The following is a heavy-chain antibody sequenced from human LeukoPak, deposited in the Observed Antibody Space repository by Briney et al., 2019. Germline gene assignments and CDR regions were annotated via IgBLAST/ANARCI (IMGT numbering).Heavy chain of an antibody. Sequence: ASVKVSCKASGGTFSSYAISWVRQAPGQGLEWMGRIIPILGIANYAQKFQGRVTITADKSTSTAYMELSSLRSEDTAVYYCAREVAAAGLFDYWGQGTLVTVSS. CDR3: AREVAAAGLFDY. CDR1: GGTFSSYA. V-gene: IGHV1-69*04. D-gene: IGHD6-13*01. CDR2: IIPILGIA. J-gene: IGHJ4*02.